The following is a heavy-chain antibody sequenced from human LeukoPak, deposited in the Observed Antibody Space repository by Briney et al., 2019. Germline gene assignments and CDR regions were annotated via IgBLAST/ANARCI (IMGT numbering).Heavy chain of an antibody. J-gene: IGHJ4*02. D-gene: IGHD4-11*01. CDR2: VDPEDGET. Sequence: ASVKVSCKVSGYTFTDYYMHWVQQAPGKGLEWMGLVDPEDGETIYAEKFQGRVTITADTSTDTAYMELSSLRSEDTAVYYCATDPLSNNYDYSSQGTLVTVSS. V-gene: IGHV1-69-2*01. CDR1: GYTFTDYY. CDR3: ATDPLSNNYDY.